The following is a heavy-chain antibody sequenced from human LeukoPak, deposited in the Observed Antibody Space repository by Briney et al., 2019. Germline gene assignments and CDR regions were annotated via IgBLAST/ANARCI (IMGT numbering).Heavy chain of an antibody. D-gene: IGHD2-15*01. CDR3: AKDPGPSYWDVFDF. J-gene: IGHJ3*01. CDR2: ISGSGGFT. Sequence: PGGSLRLSCAASGFTFSSYAMSWVRQAPGKGLEWVSGISGSGGFTYYADSVKGRFTISRDNSKNTLYLQMNSLRAEDTAVYYCAKDPGPSYWDVFDFWGQGTMVTVSA. V-gene: IGHV3-23*01. CDR1: GFTFSSYA.